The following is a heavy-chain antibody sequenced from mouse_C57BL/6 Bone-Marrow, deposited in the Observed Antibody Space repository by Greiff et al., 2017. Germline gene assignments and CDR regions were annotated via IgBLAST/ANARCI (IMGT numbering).Heavy chain of an antibody. Sequence: QVQLKESGPGILQPSQTLSLSCSFSGFSLSTFGMGVGWIRQPSGKGLVWLAHPWWGDDKYYNPALKSPLPTSKDTSKNQVSLKVANVDTADTATDYCARILERDYYAMDYWGQGTSVTVSA. J-gene: IGHJ4*01. CDR2: PWWGDDK. CDR3: ARILERDYYAMDY. CDR1: GFSLSTFGMG. V-gene: IGHV8-8*01.